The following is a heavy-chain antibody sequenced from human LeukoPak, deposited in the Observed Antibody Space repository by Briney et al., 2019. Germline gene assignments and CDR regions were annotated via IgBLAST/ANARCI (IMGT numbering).Heavy chain of an antibody. Sequence: SGTLSLTCAVSGGSISSSNWWSWVRQPPGKGLEWIGEIYHSGSTNYNPSLKSRVTISVDTSKNQFSLKVSSVTAADTAVYYCARRVFNYDILTGYGFDYWGQGTLVTVSS. CDR1: GGSISSSNW. J-gene: IGHJ4*02. CDR3: ARRVFNYDILTGYGFDY. CDR2: IYHSGST. V-gene: IGHV4-4*02. D-gene: IGHD3-9*01.